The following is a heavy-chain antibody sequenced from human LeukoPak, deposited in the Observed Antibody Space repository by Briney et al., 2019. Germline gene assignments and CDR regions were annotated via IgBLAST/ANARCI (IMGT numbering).Heavy chain of an antibody. CDR3: ATAKMPGIRTAGRVNYFDS. CDR2: IDTAGNT. V-gene: IGHV3-13*01. CDR1: EFTFSNYD. J-gene: IGHJ4*02. Sequence: GGSLRLSCAASEFTFSNYDMHWVRQAAGKGQEWVSTIDTAGNTWYPDSAKGRFTISRENAKNSLNLQMNSLRVGDTAVYYCATAKMPGIRTAGRVNYFDSWGQGNLVTVSS. D-gene: IGHD6-13*01.